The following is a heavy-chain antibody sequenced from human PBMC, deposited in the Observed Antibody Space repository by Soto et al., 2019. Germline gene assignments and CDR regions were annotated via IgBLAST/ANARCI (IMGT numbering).Heavy chain of an antibody. CDR1: GGTFSSYA. D-gene: IGHD6-13*01. J-gene: IGHJ5*02. CDR2: IIPIFGTA. Sequence: AASVKVSCKASGGTFSSYAISCVRQAPGQGLEWMGGIIPIFGTANYAQKFQGRVTITADESTSTAYMELSSLRSEDTAVYYCTRGAVGSNWYFWFDPWGQGTLVTVSS. CDR3: TRGAVGSNWYFWFDP. V-gene: IGHV1-69*13.